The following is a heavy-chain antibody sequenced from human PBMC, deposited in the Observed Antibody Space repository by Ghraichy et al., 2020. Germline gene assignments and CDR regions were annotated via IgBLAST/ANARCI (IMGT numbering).Heavy chain of an antibody. J-gene: IGHJ4*02. D-gene: IGHD3-3*01. CDR2: IYYSGST. CDR1: GGSISSSSYY. CDR3: ARSRFLEWLLSYYFDY. Sequence: SETLSLTCTVSGGSISSSSYYWGWIRQPPGKGLEWIGSIYYSGSTYYNPSLKSRVTISVDTSKNQFSLKLSSVTAADTAVYYCARSRFLEWLLSYYFDYWGQGTLVTVSS. V-gene: IGHV4-39*01.